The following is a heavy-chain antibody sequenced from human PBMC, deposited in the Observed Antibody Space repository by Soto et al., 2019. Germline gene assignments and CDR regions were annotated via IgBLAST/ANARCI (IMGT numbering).Heavy chain of an antibody. V-gene: IGHV3-66*01. CDR2: INSGGST. J-gene: IGHJ4*02. Sequence: LRLSCAGSVVTVNNYMSWFRQAPGKGLEWTSVINSGGSTYYADSVKGRFTISRDNSKNTLHLQMNSLRAEDTAVYYCASSGSKPRLDYWGQGTLFTVSS. CDR3: ASSGSKPRLDY. D-gene: IGHD1-26*01. CDR1: VVTVNNY.